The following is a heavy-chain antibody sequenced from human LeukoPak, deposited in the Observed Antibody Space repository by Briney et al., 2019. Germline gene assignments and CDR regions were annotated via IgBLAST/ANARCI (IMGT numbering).Heavy chain of an antibody. D-gene: IGHD2-2*01. CDR1: GFTFSSYS. CDR2: ISSSSSYI. J-gene: IGHJ4*02. CDR3: ARSPSSTRYDY. V-gene: IGHV3-21*01. Sequence: GGSLRLSCAASGFTFSSYSMNWVRQAPGKGLEWVSSISSSSSYIYYADSVKGRFTISRDNAKNSLYLQMNSLRAEGTAVYYCARSPSSTRYDYWGQGTLVTVSS.